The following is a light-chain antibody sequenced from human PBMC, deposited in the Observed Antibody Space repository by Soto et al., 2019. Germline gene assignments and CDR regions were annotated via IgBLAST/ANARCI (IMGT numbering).Light chain of an antibody. CDR3: ASFRSGTILV. J-gene: IGLJ6*01. CDR2: QVN. Sequence: QSALTQPASVSGSHGQSVTISCTGPRSDIGDSNFISWYQHSPGKAPRLLIYQVNNRPSGVSGRFSGSKAGNTASLTISGLLDDDEADYFCASFRSGTILVFGSGTKVTVL. CDR1: RSDIGDSNF. V-gene: IGLV2-14*01.